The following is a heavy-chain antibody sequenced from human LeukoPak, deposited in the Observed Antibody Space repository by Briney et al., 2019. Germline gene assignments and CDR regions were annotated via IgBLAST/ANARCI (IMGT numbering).Heavy chain of an antibody. Sequence: GASVKVSCKASGYTFTGYYMHWVRQAPGQGLEWMGWINPNSGGTNYAQKFQGRVTMTRDTSISTAYMELSRLRSDDTAVYYCARLHDYGDYAIRWYYFDYWGQGTLVTVSS. V-gene: IGHV1-2*02. D-gene: IGHD4-17*01. CDR2: INPNSGGT. CDR1: GYTFTGYY. J-gene: IGHJ4*02. CDR3: ARLHDYGDYAIRWYYFDY.